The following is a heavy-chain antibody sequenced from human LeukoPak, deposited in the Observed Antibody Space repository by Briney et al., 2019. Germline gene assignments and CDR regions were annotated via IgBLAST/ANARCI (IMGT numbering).Heavy chain of an antibody. J-gene: IGHJ4*02. V-gene: IGHV1-2*06. D-gene: IGHD3-22*01. CDR2: INPNSGGT. CDR3: ARRVGYDSSGYYYVSTGSLVY. Sequence: ASVKVSCKASGYTFTGYYMHWVRQAPGQGLEWMGRINPNSGGTNYAQKFQGRVTMTRDTSISTAYMKLSRLRSDDTAVYYCARRVGYDSSGYYYVSTGSLVYWGQGTLVTVSS. CDR1: GYTFTGYY.